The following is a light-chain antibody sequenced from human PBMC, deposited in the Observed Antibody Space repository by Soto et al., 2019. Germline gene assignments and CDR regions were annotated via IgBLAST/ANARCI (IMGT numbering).Light chain of an antibody. V-gene: IGKV1-5*01. CDR2: DAS. J-gene: IGKJ1*01. CDR3: QQHKTWWT. Sequence: ITCRASEDVAKFLAWHQQKPGRAPEILISDASDLKSGVPSRFRGSGYGTDYALTMSALQPDESATYYCQQHKTWWTIGQGTKVDIK. CDR1: EDVAKF.